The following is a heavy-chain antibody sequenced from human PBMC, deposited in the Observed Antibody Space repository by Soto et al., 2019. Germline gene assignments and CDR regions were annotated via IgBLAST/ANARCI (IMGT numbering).Heavy chain of an antibody. CDR3: ARDPVDIVVVPASMDV. CDR1: GGSFSGYY. D-gene: IGHD2-2*01. Sequence: SETLSLTCAVYGGSFSGYYWSWIRQPPGKGLEWIGEINHSGSTNYNPSLKSRVTISVDTSKNQFSLKLSSVTAADTAVYYCARDPVDIVVVPASMDVWGQGTTVTVSS. V-gene: IGHV4-34*01. CDR2: INHSGST. J-gene: IGHJ6*02.